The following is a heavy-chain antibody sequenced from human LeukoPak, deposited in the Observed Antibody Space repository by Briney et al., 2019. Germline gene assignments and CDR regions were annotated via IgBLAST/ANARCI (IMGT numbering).Heavy chain of an antibody. V-gene: IGHV4-39*01. Sequence: SETLSLTYTVSGGSIDRSSHYWGWIRQAPGKGLEWILSLYYSESAYYNPSLESRVTVSVDTSKNQFSLKLSSVTAADTAVYYCVRHVDGPTYYYFYGLDVWGREATVTVSS. J-gene: IGHJ6*02. CDR2: LYYSESA. CDR1: GGSIDRSSHY. CDR3: VRHVDGPTYYYFYGLDV. D-gene: IGHD3-9*01.